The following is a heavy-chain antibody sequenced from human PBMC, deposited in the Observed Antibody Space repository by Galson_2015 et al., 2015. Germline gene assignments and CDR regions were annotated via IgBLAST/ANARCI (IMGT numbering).Heavy chain of an antibody. CDR2: TYYRSKWYN. CDR1: GDSVSSNSAA. J-gene: IGHJ4*02. Sequence: CAFSGDSVSSNSAAWNWIRQSPSRGLEWLGRTYYRSKWYNDYAVSVKSRITINPDTSKNQFSLQLNSVTPEDTAVYYCARDAVEMATFGFDYWGQGTLVTVSS. CDR3: ARDAVEMATFGFDY. D-gene: IGHD5-24*01. V-gene: IGHV6-1*01.